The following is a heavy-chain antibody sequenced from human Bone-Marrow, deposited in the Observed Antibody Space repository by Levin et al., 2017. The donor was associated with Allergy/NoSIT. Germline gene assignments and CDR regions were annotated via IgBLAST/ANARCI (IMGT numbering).Heavy chain of an antibody. V-gene: IGHV4-61*02. D-gene: IGHD1-1*01. CDR2: VYTSGIT. J-gene: IGHJ4*02. Sequence: NPSETLSLTCTVSGDSISSGSHYWSWIRQPAGKGLEWIGRVYTSGITDYNPSLNSRVTLSMDKSKNQLSLRLTPVTATDTAVYFCARGWNRFDFWGQGTLVTVSS. CDR1: GDSISSGSHY. CDR3: ARGWNRFDF.